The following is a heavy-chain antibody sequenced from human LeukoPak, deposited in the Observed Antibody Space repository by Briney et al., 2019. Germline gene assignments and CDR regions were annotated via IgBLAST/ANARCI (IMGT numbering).Heavy chain of an antibody. J-gene: IGHJ3*02. CDR2: INESGAT. CDR1: GGSFNDYD. CDR3: ARSWFGEYGGGAFDI. Sequence: SETLSLTCSVYGGSFNDYDWSWVRQAPGRGLQWIGEINESGATNCDPSLKSRVTMSIDTSKSQFSLSLRSVTAADTAVFYCARSWFGEYGGGAFDIWGRGTMVTVSS. D-gene: IGHD3-10*01. V-gene: IGHV4-34*01.